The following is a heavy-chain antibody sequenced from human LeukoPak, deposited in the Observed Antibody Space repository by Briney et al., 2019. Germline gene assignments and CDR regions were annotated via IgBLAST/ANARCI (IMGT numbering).Heavy chain of an antibody. CDR3: ARVSGGPRSPYYNGPVHAFDI. J-gene: IGHJ3*02. D-gene: IGHD3-10*01. V-gene: IGHV6-1*01. Sequence: SQTLSLTCAISGDSVSSNSAAWNWIRQSPSRGLEWLGRTYYRSKWYNDYAVSVKSRITINPDTSKNQFSLQLNSVTPEDTAVYYCARVSGGPRSPYYNGPVHAFDIWGQGTMVTVSS. CDR2: TYYRSKWYN. CDR1: GDSVSSNSAA.